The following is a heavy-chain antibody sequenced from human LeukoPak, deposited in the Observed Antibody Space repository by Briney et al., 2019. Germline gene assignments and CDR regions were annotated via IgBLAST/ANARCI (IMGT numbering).Heavy chain of an antibody. CDR2: ISSSGSTI. CDR1: GFTFSDYY. D-gene: IGHD6-19*01. CDR3: ARAAGLLSIAVAGTIDY. Sequence: GGSLRLSCAASGFTFSDYYMSWIRQAPGKGLEWVSYISSSGSTIYYADSVKGRFTISRDNAKNSLYLQMNSLRAEDTAVYYCARAAGLLSIAVAGTIDYWGQGTLVTVSS. J-gene: IGHJ4*02. V-gene: IGHV3-11*04.